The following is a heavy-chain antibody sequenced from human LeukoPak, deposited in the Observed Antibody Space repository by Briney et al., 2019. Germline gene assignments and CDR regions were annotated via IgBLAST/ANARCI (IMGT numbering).Heavy chain of an antibody. CDR3: ARTISSLPYYYYMDV. CDR2: MNPNSGNT. V-gene: IGHV1-8*03. D-gene: IGHD2-15*01. J-gene: IGHJ6*03. Sequence: ASVKVSCKASGYSFTNYDIDWVRQATGQGLEWMGWMNPNSGNTGYAQKFQGRVTITRNTSISTAYMELSSLRSEDTAVYYCARTISSLPYYYYMDVWGKGTTVTISS. CDR1: GYSFTNYD.